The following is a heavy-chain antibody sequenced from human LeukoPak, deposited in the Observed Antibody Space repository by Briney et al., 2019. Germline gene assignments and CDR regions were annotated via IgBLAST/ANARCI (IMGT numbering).Heavy chain of an antibody. CDR2: INIVGTTT. CDR1: GLTFTKSR. D-gene: IGHD3-10*01. Sequence: GGSLRPSREASGLTFTKSRMHWGPPAPGKRLVRGSRINIVGTTTSYADPVKGRFLIPRDNAKNTLYLQMNSLRADDTAVYYCARGAGLGTKKYYQYWGQGTLVTVRS. J-gene: IGHJ1*01. V-gene: IGHV3-74*01. CDR3: ARGAGLGTKKYYQY.